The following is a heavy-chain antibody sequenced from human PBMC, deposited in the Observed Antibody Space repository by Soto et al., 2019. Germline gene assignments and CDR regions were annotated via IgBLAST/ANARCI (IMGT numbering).Heavy chain of an antibody. V-gene: IGHV3-7*01. CDR1: GFTFSNYW. Sequence: EVQLVESGGGLVQPGGSLRLSCAASGFTFSNYWMNWVRQAPGKGLEWVANINEDGSEKYYVDSAKGRFTISRDNAENSLYLKMSSLRAEDTAVYYCARDLFDYWGQGTLVTVSS. CDR2: INEDGSEK. CDR3: ARDLFDY. J-gene: IGHJ4*02.